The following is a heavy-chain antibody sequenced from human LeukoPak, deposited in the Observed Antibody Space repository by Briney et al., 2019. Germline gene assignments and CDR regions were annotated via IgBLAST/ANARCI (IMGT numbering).Heavy chain of an antibody. CDR1: GYSFTSGHF. CDR2: IYHTGSA. CDR3: ARYCTSTTCILRGFDY. V-gene: IGHV4-38-2*01. Sequence: SETLSLTCSVSGYSFTSGHFWGWIRQPPGKGLEWIANIYHTGSAHYNPSLKSRVTISVDTSKNQFSLKLSSVTAADTAVYYCARYCTSTTCILRGFDYWGQGTLVTVSS. D-gene: IGHD2-2*01. J-gene: IGHJ4*02.